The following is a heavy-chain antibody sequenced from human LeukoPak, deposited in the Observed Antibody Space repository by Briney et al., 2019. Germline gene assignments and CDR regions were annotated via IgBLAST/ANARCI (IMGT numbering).Heavy chain of an antibody. CDR1: GFTFSSYA. CDR2: ISGSGGST. Sequence: PGGSLRLSCAASGFTFSSYAMSWVRQAPGKGLEWVSAISGSGGSTYYADSVKGRFTISRDNSKNTLYLQMNSLRAEDTAVYYCAKDLLYGDDHSYFDYWGQGTLVTVSS. V-gene: IGHV3-23*01. J-gene: IGHJ4*02. CDR3: AKDLLYGDDHSYFDY. D-gene: IGHD4-17*01.